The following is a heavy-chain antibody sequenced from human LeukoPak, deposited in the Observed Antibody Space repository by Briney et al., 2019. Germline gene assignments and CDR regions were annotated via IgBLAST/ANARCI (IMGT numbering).Heavy chain of an antibody. CDR2: IRYDGNNE. CDR3: ARVGYYDSSDYYHEDGFDI. Sequence: GGSLRLSCAASGFTFSSYGIHWVRQAPGKGLEWVAFIRYDGNNEYYADSVKGRFTISRDNSKNTLFLQMNSLRAEDTAVYYCARVGYYDSSDYYHEDGFDIWGQGTMVTVSS. CDR1: GFTFSSYG. V-gene: IGHV3-30*02. D-gene: IGHD3-22*01. J-gene: IGHJ3*02.